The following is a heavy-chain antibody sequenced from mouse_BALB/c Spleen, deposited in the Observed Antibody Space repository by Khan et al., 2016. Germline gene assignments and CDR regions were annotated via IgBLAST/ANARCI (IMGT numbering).Heavy chain of an antibody. V-gene: IGHV14-3*02. Sequence: VQLKQSGAELVKPGASVKLSCTASDFNIKDTYMHWVKQRPEQGLEWIGRIDPANDDSNYDPKFQGKATLSADTSSNTAYLQLTSLTSEDTAVYDCTSALYGRYPMAYWGQGTSVTVSS. J-gene: IGHJ4*01. CDR3: TSALYGRYPMAY. CDR1: DFNIKDTY. D-gene: IGHD1-1*02. CDR2: IDPANDDS.